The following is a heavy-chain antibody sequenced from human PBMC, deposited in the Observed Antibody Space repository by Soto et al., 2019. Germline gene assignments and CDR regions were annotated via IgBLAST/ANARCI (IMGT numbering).Heavy chain of an antibody. CDR3: AKGHTTAVFSYFDL. D-gene: IGHD1-1*01. J-gene: IGHJ2*01. Sequence: EVQLVESGGGLVQPGSSLRLSCAASGFTFDDYAMNWVRQAPGKGLEWVSSISWNSGNIVYADSMKGRFTISRDNAKNSLYLQMNGLRAEDTAFYYCAKGHTTAVFSYFDLWGRGILVTVSS. CDR2: ISWNSGNI. V-gene: IGHV3-9*01. CDR1: GFTFDDYA.